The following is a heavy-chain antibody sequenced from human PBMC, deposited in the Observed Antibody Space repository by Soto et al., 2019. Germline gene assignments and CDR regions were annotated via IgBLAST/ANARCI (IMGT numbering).Heavy chain of an antibody. J-gene: IGHJ6*03. Sequence: GGSLRLSCAASGFTVSSNYMSWVRQAPGKGLEWVSVIYSGGSTYYADSVKGRFTISRDNSKNTLYLQMNSLRAEDTAVYYCARVTYSSSSLYYYYYMDVWGKGTTVTVSS. V-gene: IGHV3-66*01. CDR1: GFTVSSNY. CDR2: IYSGGST. D-gene: IGHD6-6*01. CDR3: ARVTYSSSSLYYYYYMDV.